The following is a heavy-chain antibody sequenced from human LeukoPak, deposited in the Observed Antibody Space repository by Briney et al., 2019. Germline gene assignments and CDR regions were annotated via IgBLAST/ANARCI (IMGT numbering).Heavy chain of an antibody. Sequence: GGSLRLSCAASGFTFNTYAMSWVRQAPGKGLEWVSGVIGSGESTFYADSVKGRFTISRDNSRNTLYLQMNSLRVEDTAVYYCTRPHVDGGYYYHQYWGQGTLVTVSS. J-gene: IGHJ4*02. CDR2: VIGSGEST. CDR3: TRPHVDGGYYYHQY. V-gene: IGHV3-23*01. D-gene: IGHD3-22*01. CDR1: GFTFNTYA.